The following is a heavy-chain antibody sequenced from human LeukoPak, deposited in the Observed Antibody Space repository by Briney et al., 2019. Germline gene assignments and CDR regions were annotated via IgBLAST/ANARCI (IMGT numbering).Heavy chain of an antibody. CDR1: GFTFSSYS. J-gene: IGHJ4*02. V-gene: IGHV3-48*01. CDR2: FSSSSSTI. D-gene: IGHD4-17*01. Sequence: GSLRLSCAASGFTFSSYSMNWVRQAPGKGLEWVSYFSSSSSTIYYAASVKGRFTISRDNAQNSLYLQMNSLRAEDTAVYYCARGTYGDYSYDYWGQGTLVTVSS. CDR3: ARGTYGDYSYDY.